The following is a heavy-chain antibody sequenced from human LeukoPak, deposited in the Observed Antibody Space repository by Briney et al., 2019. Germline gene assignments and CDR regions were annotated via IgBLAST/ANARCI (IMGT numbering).Heavy chain of an antibody. J-gene: IGHJ6*03. Sequence: GGSLRLSCAASGFTFSSYAMSWVRQAPGKGLEWASAISGSGGSTYYADSVKGRFTISRDNSKNTLYLQMNSLRAEGTAVYYCAKGYSSSPPRRSYMDVWGKGTTVTVSS. CDR2: ISGSGGST. CDR1: GFTFSSYA. CDR3: AKGYSSSPPRRSYMDV. V-gene: IGHV3-23*01. D-gene: IGHD6-6*01.